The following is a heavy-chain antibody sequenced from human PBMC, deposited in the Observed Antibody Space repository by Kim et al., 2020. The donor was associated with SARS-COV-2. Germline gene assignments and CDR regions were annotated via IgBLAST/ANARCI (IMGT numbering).Heavy chain of an antibody. V-gene: IGHV3-30*02. Sequence: YADLVKGRFTISRDNSKNTLYRQMNSLRAEDTAVYYCAKDNTFLEWFFDYWGQGTLVTVSS. J-gene: IGHJ4*02. CDR3: AKDNTFLEWFFDY. D-gene: IGHD3-3*01.